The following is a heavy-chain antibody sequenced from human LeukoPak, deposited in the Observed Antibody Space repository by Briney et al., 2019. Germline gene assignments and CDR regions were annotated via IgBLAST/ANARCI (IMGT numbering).Heavy chain of an antibody. Sequence: ASAKVSRKASGYTFTGYYMHWVRQAPGQGLEWMGWINPNSGGTNYAQKFQGRVTMTRDTSISTAYMERSRLRSDDTAVYYCARDNRRVTGYSSGWYLGRHDYWGQGTLVTVSS. D-gene: IGHD6-19*01. CDR1: GYTFTGYY. CDR2: INPNSGGT. J-gene: IGHJ4*02. CDR3: ARDNRRVTGYSSGWYLGRHDY. V-gene: IGHV1-2*02.